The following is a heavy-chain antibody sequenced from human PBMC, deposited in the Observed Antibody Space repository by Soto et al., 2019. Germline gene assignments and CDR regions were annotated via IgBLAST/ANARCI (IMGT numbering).Heavy chain of an antibody. D-gene: IGHD1-26*01. V-gene: IGHV1-2*02. CDR3: APGTNGTTGWYHP. CDR1: GYTFTDFY. J-gene: IGHJ5*02. Sequence: QEQLVQSGTEVKKPGASVTVSCKSSGYTFTDFYLHWLRQAPGQGLEWVGWINPQTGDTKSSQKLPGRVSLYSETSVSTAEIDLTSLTSDHTALYYCAPGTNGTTGWYHPWGQGTRVTVSS. CDR2: INPQTGDT.